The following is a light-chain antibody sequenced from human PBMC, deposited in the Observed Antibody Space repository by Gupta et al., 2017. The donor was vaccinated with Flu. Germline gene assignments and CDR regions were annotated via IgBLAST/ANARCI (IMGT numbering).Light chain of an antibody. Sequence: QSALTRPASVSGSPGQSITISCTGTRSDIGTYNYVSWSQQHPGKAPIVFMYEVINRPSGISNRVSGSKSGNTASLTISGLQAEDEADYYCNSYTTSTTGVFGGGTKVTVL. CDR1: RSDIGTYNY. CDR3: NSYTTSTTGV. V-gene: IGLV2-14*01. CDR2: EVI. J-gene: IGLJ3*02.